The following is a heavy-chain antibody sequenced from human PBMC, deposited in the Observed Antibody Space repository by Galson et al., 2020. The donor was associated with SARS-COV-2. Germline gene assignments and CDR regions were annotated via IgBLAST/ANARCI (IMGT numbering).Heavy chain of an antibody. CDR3: ARILYYYESSGYYGHDAFDI. V-gene: IGHV2-70*01. Sequence: SGPTLVKPTQTLTLTCTFSGFSLSTSGMCVSWIRQPPGKDLEWLALIDWDDDKYYSTSLKTKLTISKDTSKNPVVLTMTNMDPVDTATYYCARILYYYESSGYYGHDAFDIWGQGTMVTVSS. CDR2: IDWDDDK. D-gene: IGHD3-22*01. CDR1: GFSLSTSGMC. J-gene: IGHJ3*02.